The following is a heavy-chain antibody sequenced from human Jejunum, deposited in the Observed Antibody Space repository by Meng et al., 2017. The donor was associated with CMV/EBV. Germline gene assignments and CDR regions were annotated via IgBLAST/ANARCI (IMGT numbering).Heavy chain of an antibody. D-gene: IGHD2-8*01. CDR2: VSSVSSYT. Sequence: QVQLGVSGGGLVKHGGSLRLSCAVSGFTFDDYYMTWIRQAPGKGLEWVSSVSSVSSYTNYADSVKGRFTISRDNAKNSLYLQMNSLRAEDTAVYYCARDRYCTNGVCYTHFDSWGQGTLVTVSS. V-gene: IGHV3-11*06. CDR1: GFTFDDYY. J-gene: IGHJ4*02. CDR3: ARDRYCTNGVCYTHFDS.